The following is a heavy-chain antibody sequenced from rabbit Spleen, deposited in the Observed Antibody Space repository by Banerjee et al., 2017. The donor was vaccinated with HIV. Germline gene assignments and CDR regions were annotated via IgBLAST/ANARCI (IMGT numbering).Heavy chain of an antibody. J-gene: IGHJ6*01. CDR1: GLDFSGDSYDSY. Sequence: QLKESGGGLVQPGGSLKLSCKASGLDFSGDSYDSYMCWVRQAPGKGLEWIGAIYTGRGGTDYANWVNGRFTISSDNAQYTVDLQMNSLTAADTATYFCARYYIFYGMDLWGPGTLVTVS. CDR3: ARYYIFYGMDL. D-gene: IGHD4-1*01. CDR2: IYTGRGGT. V-gene: IGHV1S7*01.